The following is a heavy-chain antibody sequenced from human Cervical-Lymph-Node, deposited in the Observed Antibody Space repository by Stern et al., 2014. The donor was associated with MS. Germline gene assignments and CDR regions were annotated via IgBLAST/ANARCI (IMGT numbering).Heavy chain of an antibody. J-gene: IGHJ4*02. D-gene: IGHD2-8*01. V-gene: IGHV1-18*01. CDR2: MSAYNGNT. Sequence: QVQLMQSGAEVMKPGASVKVSCKASGYTFGSYGITWVRQAPGQGLEWMGWMSAYNGNTNYAQKIHDRVTMTRDTSTNTAYMELRSLRSDDTGMYYCARGNGEFDFWGQGTLVTVSS. CDR3: ARGNGEFDF. CDR1: GYTFGSYG.